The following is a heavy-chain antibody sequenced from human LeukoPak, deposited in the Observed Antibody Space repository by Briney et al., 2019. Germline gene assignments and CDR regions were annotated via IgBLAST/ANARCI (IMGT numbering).Heavy chain of an antibody. Sequence: GGSPRLSCAASGFTFSTYWMNWVRQAPGKGLEWVANIKQDGSEKFYVDSVKGRFTISRDNAKNSLYLQMNSLRAEDTAVYYCAGGSGWIIDSWGQGTLVTVSS. D-gene: IGHD6-19*01. J-gene: IGHJ4*02. CDR1: GFTFSTYW. V-gene: IGHV3-7*01. CDR2: IKQDGSEK. CDR3: AGGSGWIIDS.